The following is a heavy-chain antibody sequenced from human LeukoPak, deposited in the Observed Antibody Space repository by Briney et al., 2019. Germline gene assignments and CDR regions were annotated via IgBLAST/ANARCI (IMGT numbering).Heavy chain of an antibody. D-gene: IGHD3-10*01. Sequence: PGGSLRLSCAASGFTFDDYAMHWVRQAPGKGLEWVSGISWNSGSIGYADSVKGRFTISRDNAKNSLYLQMNSLRAEDTALYYCAKGTLLWFGPLDYWGQGTLVTVSS. CDR1: GFTFDDYA. V-gene: IGHV3-9*01. CDR2: ISWNSGSI. J-gene: IGHJ4*02. CDR3: AKGTLLWFGPLDY.